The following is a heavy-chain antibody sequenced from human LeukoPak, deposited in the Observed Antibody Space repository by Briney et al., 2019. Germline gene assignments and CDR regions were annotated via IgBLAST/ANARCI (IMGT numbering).Heavy chain of an antibody. Sequence: GGSLRLSCAAFGFTFSSYSMNWVRQAPGKGLEWVSYISSSSSTIYYADSVKGRFTISRDNAKNSLYLQMNSLRAEDTAVYYCASTTVTTKIVGFDYWGQGTLVTVSS. V-gene: IGHV3-48*01. CDR3: ASTTVTTKIVGFDY. D-gene: IGHD4-17*01. CDR1: GFTFSSYS. CDR2: ISSSSSTI. J-gene: IGHJ4*02.